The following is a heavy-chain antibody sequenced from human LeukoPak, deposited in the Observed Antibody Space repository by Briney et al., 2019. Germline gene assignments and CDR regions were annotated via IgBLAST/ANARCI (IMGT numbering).Heavy chain of an antibody. V-gene: IGHV3-30*04. CDR2: ISYDGSNK. J-gene: IGHJ4*02. CDR1: GFTFSSYA. D-gene: IGHD3-22*01. CDR3: ASAMIVDTFDY. Sequence: PGGSLRLSCAASGFTFSSYAMHWVRQAPGKGLEWVAVISYDGSNKYYADSVKGRFTISRDNSKNTLYLQMNSLRAEDTAVYYCASAMIVDTFDYWGQGTLVTVSS.